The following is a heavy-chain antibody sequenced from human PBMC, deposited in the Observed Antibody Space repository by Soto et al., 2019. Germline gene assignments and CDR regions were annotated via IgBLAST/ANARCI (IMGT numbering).Heavy chain of an antibody. V-gene: IGHV3-74*01. D-gene: IGHD3-10*01. CDR1: GFSSFW. J-gene: IGHJ4*02. CDR2: INEDGSTI. CDR3: TRDIGGWGEY. Sequence: GGSLRLSCSASGFSSFWMHWVRQAPGKGLVWVSRINEDGSTINYADSVKGRFTISRDNAKNTLYLEMNSLRAEDTAVYYCTRDIGGWGEYWGPGTLVTVSS.